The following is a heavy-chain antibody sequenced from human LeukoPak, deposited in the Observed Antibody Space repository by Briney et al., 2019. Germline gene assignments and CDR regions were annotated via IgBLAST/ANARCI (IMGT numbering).Heavy chain of an antibody. D-gene: IGHD3-10*01. CDR2: INHSGST. J-gene: IGHJ3*02. V-gene: IGHV4-34*01. CDR1: GGSFSGYY. Sequence: SETLSLTCTVYGGSFSGYYWSWIRQPPGKGLEWIGEINHSGSTNYNPSLKSRVTISVDTSKNQFSLKLSSVTAADTAVYYCASPYGSGDAFNSGGQGTMVTVSS. CDR3: ASPYGSGDAFNS.